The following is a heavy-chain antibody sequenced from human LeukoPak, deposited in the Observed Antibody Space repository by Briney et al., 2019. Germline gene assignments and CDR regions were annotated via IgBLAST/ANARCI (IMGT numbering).Heavy chain of an antibody. D-gene: IGHD1/OR15-1a*01. CDR2: IYLYGTT. CDR3: AKKKWEQQGRDYYFNGLDV. Sequence: SETLSLTCSVSIGSISSSKWWSWVRQSPVKGLEWIGEIYLYGTTNYNPSFTSRVTMSVDRSRNQFSLKLTSVTAADTAVYYFAKKKWEQQGRDYYFNGLDVWGPGTTVIFS. J-gene: IGHJ6*02. V-gene: IGHV4-4*02. CDR1: IGSISSSKW.